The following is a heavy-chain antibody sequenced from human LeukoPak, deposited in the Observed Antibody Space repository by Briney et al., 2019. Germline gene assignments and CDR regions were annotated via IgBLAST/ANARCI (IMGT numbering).Heavy chain of an antibody. CDR3: AKDRVITMARGAPEDY. J-gene: IGHJ4*02. CDR1: GFTFSSYG. CDR2: ISYDGSNK. V-gene: IGHV3-30*18. D-gene: IGHD3-10*01. Sequence: GRSLRLSCAASGFTFSSYGMHWVRQAPGKGLEWVAVISYDGSNKYYADSVKGRFTISRDNSKNTLYLQMNSLRAEDTAVYYCAKDRVITMARGAPEDYWGQGTLVTVSS.